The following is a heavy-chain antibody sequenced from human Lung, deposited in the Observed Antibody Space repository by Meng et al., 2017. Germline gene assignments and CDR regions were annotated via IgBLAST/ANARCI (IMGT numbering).Heavy chain of an antibody. Sequence: QGQLRQWVAGLFKPSETLARTCVVSGGSFSDYYWSWIRQPPGKGLEWIGEINHSGSTNYNPSLESRATISVDTSQNNLSLKLSSVTAADSAVYYCARGPTTMAHDFDYWGQGTLVTVSS. D-gene: IGHD4-11*01. CDR2: INHSGST. CDR1: GGSFSDYY. V-gene: IGHV4-34*01. CDR3: ARGPTTMAHDFDY. J-gene: IGHJ4*02.